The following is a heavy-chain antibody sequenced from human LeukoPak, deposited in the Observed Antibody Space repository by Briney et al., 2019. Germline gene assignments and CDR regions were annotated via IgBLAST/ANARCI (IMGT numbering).Heavy chain of an antibody. Sequence: GGSLRLSCAASGFTFSIYAMSWVRQAPGKGLEWVSAISGSGGSTYYADSVKGRFTISRDNSKNTLYLQMNSLRAEDTAIYYCATGGRPSIAVAGTVYWGQGTLVTVSS. J-gene: IGHJ4*02. D-gene: IGHD6-19*01. V-gene: IGHV3-23*01. CDR3: ATGGRPSIAVAGTVY. CDR1: GFTFSIYA. CDR2: ISGSGGST.